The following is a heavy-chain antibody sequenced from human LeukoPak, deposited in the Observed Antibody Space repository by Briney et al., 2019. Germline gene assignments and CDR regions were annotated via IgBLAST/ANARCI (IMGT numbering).Heavy chain of an antibody. V-gene: IGHV4-59*12. Sequence: SETLSLTCTVSGGSISSYYWSWIRQPPGKGLEWIGYIYYSGSTYYNPSLKSRVTISVDTSKNQFSLKLSSVTAADTAVYYCARSLYYYDSSAAFDIWGQGTMVTVSS. CDR1: GGSISSYY. D-gene: IGHD3-22*01. J-gene: IGHJ3*02. CDR2: IYYSGST. CDR3: ARSLYYYDSSAAFDI.